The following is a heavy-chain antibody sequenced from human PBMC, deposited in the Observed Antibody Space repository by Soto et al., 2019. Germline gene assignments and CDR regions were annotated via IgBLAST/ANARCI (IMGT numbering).Heavy chain of an antibody. CDR1: GGSINSGGYC. CDR3: SSALLV. Sequence: QVQLQESGPGLVKPSQTLSLTCTVSGGSINSGGYCWSWIRQHPGKGLDWIGCISYGGSTSYNPSLTSRVTISVAPSKTQFSLQLPSVTAAPTAVYSCSSALLVWGQGALITVSS. V-gene: IGHV4-31*03. J-gene: IGHJ4*02. CDR2: ISYGGST. D-gene: IGHD2-15*01.